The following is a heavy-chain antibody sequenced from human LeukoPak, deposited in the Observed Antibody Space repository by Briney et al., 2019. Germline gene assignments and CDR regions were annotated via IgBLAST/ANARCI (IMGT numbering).Heavy chain of an antibody. Sequence: GGSLRLSCAASGFTFNDYAMHWVRQVPGKGLEWVSGIKWNSGNIDYADSVKGRFTISRDNAKNSLYLQMNSLRAEDTALYYCVKGGFLEWLTPPYDAFDIWGQGTMVTVSS. V-gene: IGHV3-9*01. D-gene: IGHD3-3*01. CDR2: IKWNSGNI. J-gene: IGHJ3*02. CDR3: VKGGFLEWLTPPYDAFDI. CDR1: GFTFNDYA.